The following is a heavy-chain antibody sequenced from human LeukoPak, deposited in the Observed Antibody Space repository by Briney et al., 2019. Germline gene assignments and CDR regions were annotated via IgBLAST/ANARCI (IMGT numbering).Heavy chain of an antibody. CDR1: GYTFTDYY. D-gene: IGHD6-19*01. CDR2: INPNSGGT. J-gene: IGHJ4*02. V-gene: IGHV1-2*02. Sequence: APVKVSCKASGYTFTDYYMHWVRQAPGQGLEWMGWINPNSGGTNYTQKFQGRVTMTRDTSISTAFMELSRLRSDDTAVFYCARDGGAVALDYWGQGTLVTVSS. CDR3: ARDGGAVALDY.